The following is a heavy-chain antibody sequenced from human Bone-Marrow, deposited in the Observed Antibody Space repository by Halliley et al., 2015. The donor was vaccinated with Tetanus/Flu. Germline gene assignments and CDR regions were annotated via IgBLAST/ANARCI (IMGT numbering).Heavy chain of an antibody. CDR3: AGGDGWTAPT. CDR2: IHYTRGT. V-gene: IGHV4-59*01. D-gene: IGHD6-19*01. J-gene: IGHJ5*02. Sequence: GLVKPSETLSLTCSVSGASISGDYWHWMRQSPGQGLEWLGYIHYTRGTNYNPSVKSRVSVSLDTSRNRFSLSLTSVTAADTAVYFCAGGDGWTAPTWGQGTLVTVSS. CDR1: GASISGDY.